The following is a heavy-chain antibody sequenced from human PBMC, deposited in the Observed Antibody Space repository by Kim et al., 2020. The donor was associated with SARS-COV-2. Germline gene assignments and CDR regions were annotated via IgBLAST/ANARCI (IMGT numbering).Heavy chain of an antibody. Sequence: GGSLRLSCAASGFTFSSYAMSWVRQAPGKGLEWVSVIYSGGSSTYYADSVKGRFTISRDNSKNTLYLQMNSLRAEDTAVYYCAKIGGVSPGIAAAGTRGYYFDYWGQGTLVTVSS. D-gene: IGHD6-13*01. CDR1: GFTFSSYA. CDR2: IYSGGSST. J-gene: IGHJ4*02. CDR3: AKIGGVSPGIAAAGTRGYYFDY. V-gene: IGHV3-23*03.